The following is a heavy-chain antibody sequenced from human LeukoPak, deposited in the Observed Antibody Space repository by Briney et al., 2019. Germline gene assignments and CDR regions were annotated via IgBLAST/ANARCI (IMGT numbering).Heavy chain of an antibody. CDR3: AKHGVQCINGVCFAQ. J-gene: IGHJ4*02. Sequence: SETLSVTCTVSGGSIRGSNQYWEWLRQPPGRGLGWMGSMYYVGSTYYNPPLKSRVTISVDTSKNQFSLSLNSVTAADTAVYYCAKHGVQCINGVCFAQWGQGTPVTVSP. CDR1: GGSIRGSNQY. D-gene: IGHD2-8*01. CDR2: MYYVGST. V-gene: IGHV4-39*01.